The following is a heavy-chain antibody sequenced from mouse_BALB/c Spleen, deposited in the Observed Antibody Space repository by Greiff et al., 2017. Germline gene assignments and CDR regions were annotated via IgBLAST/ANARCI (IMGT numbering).Heavy chain of an antibody. V-gene: IGHV5-12-2*01. J-gene: IGHJ3*01. CDR3: AIYGRRAY. CDR2: ISNGGGST. D-gene: IGHD1-1*01. CDR1: GFTFSSYT. Sequence: DVKLVESGGGLVQPGGSLKLSCAASGFTFSSYTMSWVRQTPEKRLEWVAYISNGGGSTYYPDTVKGRFTISRDNAKNTLYLQMSSLKSEDTAMYYCAIYGRRAYWGQGTLVTVSA.